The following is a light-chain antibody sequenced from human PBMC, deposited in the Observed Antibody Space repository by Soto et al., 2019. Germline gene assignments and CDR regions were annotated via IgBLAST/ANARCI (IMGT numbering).Light chain of an antibody. J-gene: IGLJ3*02. CDR2: STN. Sequence: QAVVTQEPSFSVSPGRTVTLTCGLSSGSVSTSYYPSWYQLTPGQAPRTLIYSTNTRSSGVPNRFSGSILENKAALTITGAQADDESYYYCVLYMGTGISVFGEGTKLTVL. V-gene: IGLV8-61*01. CDR1: SGSVSTSYY. CDR3: VLYMGTGISV.